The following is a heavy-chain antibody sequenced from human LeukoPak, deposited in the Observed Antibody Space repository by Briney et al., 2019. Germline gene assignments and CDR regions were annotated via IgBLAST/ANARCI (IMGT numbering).Heavy chain of an antibody. D-gene: IGHD3-22*01. V-gene: IGHV3-23*01. J-gene: IGHJ6*02. CDR3: ARNYYDSSGYSENYYYYYYGMDV. CDR1: GFSFSSYA. CDR2: ISGDGTRT. Sequence: PGGSLRLSCAASGFSFSSYAMTWARQAPVKGLEWVSAISGDGTRTYYADSVKGRFTISRDNSKNTLYLQMNSLRAEDTAVYYCARNYYDSSGYSENYYYYYYGMDVWGQGTTVTVSS.